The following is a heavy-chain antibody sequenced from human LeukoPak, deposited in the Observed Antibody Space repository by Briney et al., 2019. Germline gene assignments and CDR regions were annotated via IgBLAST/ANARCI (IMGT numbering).Heavy chain of an antibody. D-gene: IGHD5-24*01. V-gene: IGHV1-69*05. CDR2: IIPIFGTA. Sequence: SVKVSCKASGGTFNSYVINWVRQAPGQGLEWMGGIIPIFGTANYAQKFQGRVTITTDESTSTVYMELSSLRSEDTAVYYCARDHREMNILPAAFDIWGQGTMVTVSS. J-gene: IGHJ3*02. CDR3: ARDHREMNILPAAFDI. CDR1: GGTFNSYV.